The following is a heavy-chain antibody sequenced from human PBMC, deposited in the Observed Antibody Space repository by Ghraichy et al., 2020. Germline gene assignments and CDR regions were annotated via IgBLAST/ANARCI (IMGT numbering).Heavy chain of an antibody. J-gene: IGHJ6*02. D-gene: IGHD3-10*01. Sequence: SETLSLTCTVSGGSISSYYWSWIRQPAGKGLEWIGRIYTSGSTNYNPSLKSRVTMSVDTSKNQFSLKLSSVTAADTAVYYCARDYVYYGSGTFLVVGYYYGMDVWGQGTTVTVSS. CDR3: ARDYVYYGSGTFLVVGYYYGMDV. V-gene: IGHV4-4*07. CDR1: GGSISSYY. CDR2: IYTSGST.